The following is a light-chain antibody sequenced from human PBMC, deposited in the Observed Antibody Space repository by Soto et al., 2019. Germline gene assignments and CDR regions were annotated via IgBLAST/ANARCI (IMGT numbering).Light chain of an antibody. V-gene: IGLV1-44*01. J-gene: IGLJ2*01. CDR1: SSNIGSNT. CDR2: SNN. CDR3: AAWDDSLNVVL. Sequence: QPVLTQPPSASGTPGQRVTISCSGSSSNIGSNTVNWYQQLPGTAPKLLIYSNNQRPSGVPDRFSGSKSGTSASLAISGLQSEDEADYYCAAWDDSLNVVLFGGGTKVTVL.